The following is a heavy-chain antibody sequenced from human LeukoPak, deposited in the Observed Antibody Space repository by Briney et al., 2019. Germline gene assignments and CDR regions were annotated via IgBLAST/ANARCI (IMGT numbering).Heavy chain of an antibody. CDR3: VRDLGVDTSTIFFDY. J-gene: IGHJ4*02. V-gene: IGHV1-18*01. D-gene: IGHD3-3*01. Sequence: ASVKVSCKASGYTFTSYGISWVRQAPGQGLEWVGWISAYNGNTKSAQKFQGRLTMTTDTSTNTAYMELRSLRSDDTAVFYCVRDLGVDTSTIFFDYWGQGTLVTVSS. CDR2: ISAYNGNT. CDR1: GYTFTSYG.